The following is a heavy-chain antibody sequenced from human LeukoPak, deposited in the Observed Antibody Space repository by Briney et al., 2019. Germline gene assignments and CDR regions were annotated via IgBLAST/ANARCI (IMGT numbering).Heavy chain of an antibody. J-gene: IGHJ5*02. CDR3: AKQVVAATNVRWFDP. CDR2: INPNSGGT. Sequence: ASVKVSCKASGYTFTGYYMHWVRQAPGQGLEWMGWINPNSGGTNYAQKFQGRVAMTRDTSISTAYMELSRLRSDDTAVYYCAKQVVAATNVRWFDPWGQGALVTVSS. D-gene: IGHD2-15*01. CDR1: GYTFTGYY. V-gene: IGHV1-2*02.